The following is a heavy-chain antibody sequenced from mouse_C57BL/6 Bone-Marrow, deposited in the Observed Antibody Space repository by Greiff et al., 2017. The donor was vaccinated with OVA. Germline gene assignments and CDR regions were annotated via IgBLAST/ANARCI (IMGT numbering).Heavy chain of an antibody. Sequence: VQLQQSGAELVRPGTSVTVSCKASGYAFTNYLIEWVKQRPGQGLEWIGVINPGSGGTNYNEKFKGKATLTAANSSSPAYMQLSSLTSEDSAVYVCARYDYEYWGQGTTLTVSA. V-gene: IGHV1-54*01. J-gene: IGHJ2*01. CDR2: INPGSGGT. CDR3: ARYDYEY. CDR1: GYAFTNYL. D-gene: IGHD2-4*01.